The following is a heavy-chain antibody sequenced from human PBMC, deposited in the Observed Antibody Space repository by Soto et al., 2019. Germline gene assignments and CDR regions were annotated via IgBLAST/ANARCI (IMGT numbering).Heavy chain of an antibody. J-gene: IGHJ3*02. CDR3: ATVRDYADAFDI. CDR2: FDPEDGET. D-gene: IGHD4-17*01. V-gene: IGHV1-24*01. Sequence: ASVKVSCKVSGYTLTELSMHWVRQAPGKGLEWMGGFDPEDGETIYAQKFQGRVTMTEDTATDTAYMELRSLRSEDTAGYYCATVRDYADAFDIWGQGTMVTVSS. CDR1: GYTLTELS.